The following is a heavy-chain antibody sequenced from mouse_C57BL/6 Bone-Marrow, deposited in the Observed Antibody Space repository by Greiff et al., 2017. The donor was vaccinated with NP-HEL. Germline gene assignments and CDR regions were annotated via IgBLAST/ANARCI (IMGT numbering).Heavy chain of an antibody. D-gene: IGHD4-1*01. Sequence: VQLQQSGPVLAKPGASVKMSCKASGYTFTDYYMNWVKQSHGKSLEWIGVINPYNGGTSYNQKFKGKATLTVDKSSSTAYMELNSLTSEDSAVYYCARSGTLFDYWGQGTTLTVSS. CDR1: GYTFTDYY. V-gene: IGHV1-19*01. CDR3: ARSGTLFDY. CDR2: INPYNGGT. J-gene: IGHJ2*01.